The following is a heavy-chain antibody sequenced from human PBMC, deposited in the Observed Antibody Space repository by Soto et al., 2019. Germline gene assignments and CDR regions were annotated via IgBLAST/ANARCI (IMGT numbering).Heavy chain of an antibody. J-gene: IGHJ5*02. D-gene: IGHD3-10*01. CDR2: LIPIFGTA. CDR3: ARAVMGTYYYGSGGYYASTDWFDP. CDR1: GGTFSSYA. Sequence: QVQLVQSGAEVKKPGSSVKVSCKASGGTFSSYAISWVRQAPGQGLEWMGGLIPIFGTANYAQKFQGRVTITADESTSTAYMELSSLRSEDTAVDYCARAVMGTYYYGSGGYYASTDWFDPWGQGTLVTVSS. V-gene: IGHV1-69*01.